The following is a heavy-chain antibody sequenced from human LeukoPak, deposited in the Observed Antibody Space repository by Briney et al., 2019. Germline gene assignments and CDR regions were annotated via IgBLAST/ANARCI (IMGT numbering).Heavy chain of an antibody. D-gene: IGHD2/OR15-2a*01. CDR3: ARSRKLVLSGLVEDN. V-gene: IGHV3-7*01. J-gene: IGHJ4*02. CDR2: IKYDVNER. Sequence: GGSLRLSCAASGFNFYTYWMSWVRQAPGKGLEWVANIKYDVNERYYLDSVKGRFTISRDNAKRSMYLQMNSLRAEDTAVYYCARSRKLVLSGLVEDNWGQGTLVTVSS. CDR1: GFNFYTYW.